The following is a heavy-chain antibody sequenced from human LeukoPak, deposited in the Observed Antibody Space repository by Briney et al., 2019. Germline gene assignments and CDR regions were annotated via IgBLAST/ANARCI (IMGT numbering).Heavy chain of an antibody. V-gene: IGHV4-34*01. D-gene: IGHD6-13*01. CDR2: INHSGST. Sequence: SETLSLTCTVSGGSISTYYWSWIRQPPGKGLEWIGEINHSGSTNYNPPLKSRVTISVDTSKNQFSLKLSSVTAADTAVYYCARYRSYSSSWYSRSRYFDYWGQGTLVTVSS. J-gene: IGHJ4*02. CDR3: ARYRSYSSSWYSRSRYFDY. CDR1: GGSISTYY.